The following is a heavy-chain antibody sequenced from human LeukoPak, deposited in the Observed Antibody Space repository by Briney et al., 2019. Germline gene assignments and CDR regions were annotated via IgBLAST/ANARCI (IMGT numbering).Heavy chain of an antibody. CDR1: GGSFSGYY. J-gene: IGHJ4*02. D-gene: IGHD1-26*01. V-gene: IGHV4-34*01. CDR2: INHSGST. CDR3: ARDSGSYYHYFDY. Sequence: SETLSLTCAVYGGSFSGYYWSWIRQPPGKGLEWIGGINHSGSTNYNPSLKSRVTISVDTSKNQFSLKLSSVTAADTAVYYCARDSGSYYHYFDYWGQGTLVTVSS.